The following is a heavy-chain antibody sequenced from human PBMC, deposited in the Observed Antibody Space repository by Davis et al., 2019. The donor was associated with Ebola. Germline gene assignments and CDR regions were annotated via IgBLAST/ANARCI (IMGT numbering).Heavy chain of an antibody. CDR1: GGSNSSSSYY. V-gene: IGHV4-39*07. CDR3: ARGGGTAAGYYYYGMDV. D-gene: IGHD6-13*01. J-gene: IGHJ6*02. CDR2: INHSGST. Sequence: SETLSLTCTVSGGSNSSSSYYWGWIRQPPGKGLEWIGEINHSGSTNYNPSLKSRVTISVNTSKNQFSLKLSSVTAADTAVYYCARGGGTAAGYYYYGMDVWGQGTTVTVSS.